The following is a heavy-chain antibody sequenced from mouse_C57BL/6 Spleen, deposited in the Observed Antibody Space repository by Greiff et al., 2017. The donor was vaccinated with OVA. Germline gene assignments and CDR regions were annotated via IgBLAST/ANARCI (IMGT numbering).Heavy chain of an antibody. D-gene: IGHD3-1*01. CDR2: IDPSDSYT. Sequence: QVQLQQPGAELVMPGASVKLSCKASGYTFTSYWMHWVKQRPGQGLEWIGEIDPSDSYTNYNQKFKGKSTLTVDTSSSTAYMQLSSLTSEDSAVYYCARSGYLDYWGQGTTLTVSS. CDR1: GYTFTSYW. CDR3: ARSGYLDY. J-gene: IGHJ2*01. V-gene: IGHV1-69*01.